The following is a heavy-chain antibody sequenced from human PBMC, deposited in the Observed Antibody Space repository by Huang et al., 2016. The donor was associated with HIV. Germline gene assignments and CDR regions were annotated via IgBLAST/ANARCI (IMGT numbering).Heavy chain of an antibody. J-gene: IGHJ3*01. V-gene: IGHV4-4*07. CDR2: VSASGST. Sequence: QVQLQESGPGLLKSSETLSLTCTLSGGSISGFYWSWIRQPAGKGLEWIGRVSASGSTYYTPSLKSRFTMSIDTSKNQFSLNVTSVTAADSARYYCATDYRDGFDVWGQGTMVTVSS. D-gene: IGHD3-10*01. CDR1: GGSISGFY. CDR3: ATDYRDGFDV.